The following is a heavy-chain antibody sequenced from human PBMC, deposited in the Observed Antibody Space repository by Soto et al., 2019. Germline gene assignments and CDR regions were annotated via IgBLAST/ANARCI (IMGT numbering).Heavy chain of an antibody. Sequence: SESLSLTCTVCGGAISSYCWSWIRQPPGKGLEWIGYIYYSGSTYYNPSLKSRVTISVDTSKNQFSLKLSSVTAADTAVYYCARHDRGGLVIIGWGQGTLVTVSS. J-gene: IGHJ4*02. V-gene: IGHV4-59*08. CDR2: IYYSGST. CDR3: ARHDRGGLVIIG. D-gene: IGHD3-9*01. CDR1: GGAISSYC.